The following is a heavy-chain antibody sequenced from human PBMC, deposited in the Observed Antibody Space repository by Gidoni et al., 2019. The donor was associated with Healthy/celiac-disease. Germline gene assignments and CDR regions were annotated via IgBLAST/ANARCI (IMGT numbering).Heavy chain of an antibody. D-gene: IGHD4-17*01. CDR1: GGSISSSSYY. J-gene: IGHJ4*02. V-gene: IGHV4-39*01. Sequence: QLQLQESGPGLVKPSETLSLTCTVSGGSISSSSYYWGWIRQPPGKGLEWIGSIYYSGSTYYNPSLKRRVTISVDTSKNQFALKLSSVTAADTAVYYCAMSFYGDYAGYWGQGTLVTVSS. CDR2: IYYSGST. CDR3: AMSFYGDYAGY.